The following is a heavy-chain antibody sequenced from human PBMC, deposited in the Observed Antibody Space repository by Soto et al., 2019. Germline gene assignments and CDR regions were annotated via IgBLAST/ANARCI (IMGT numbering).Heavy chain of an antibody. CDR1: GFTFSGYA. D-gene: IGHD3-22*01. CDR2: ISGSGGST. V-gene: IGHV3-23*01. CDR3: AKDQGGSDDSWTIDY. Sequence: GGSLRLSCAASGFTFSGYAMSWVRQAPGKGLEWVSAISGSGGSTYYADSVKGRFTISRDNSKNTLYLQMNSLRAEDTAVYYCAKDQGGSDDSWTIDYWGQGTLVTVSS. J-gene: IGHJ4*02.